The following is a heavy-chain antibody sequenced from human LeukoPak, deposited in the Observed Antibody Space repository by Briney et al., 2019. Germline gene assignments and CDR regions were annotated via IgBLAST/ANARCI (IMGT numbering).Heavy chain of an antibody. CDR3: ARVRRDYYYYYMDV. J-gene: IGHJ6*03. CDR2: ISSGGGTII. Sequence: GGSLRLSCAASGFTFSTYNMNWVRQAPGKGLEWVSYISSGGGTIIYYADSVKGRFTISKDNAKNSLYLQMNSLRAVDTAVYYCARVRRDYYYYYMDVWGKGTTVTVSS. V-gene: IGHV3-48*04. CDR1: GFTFSTYN.